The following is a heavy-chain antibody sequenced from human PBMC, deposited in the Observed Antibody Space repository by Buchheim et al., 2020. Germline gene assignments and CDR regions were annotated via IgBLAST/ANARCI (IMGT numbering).Heavy chain of an antibody. CDR2: ISYDGSVD. CDR3: TKEPLVNTGYYYPH. J-gene: IGHJ4*02. D-gene: IGHD2/OR15-2a*01. Sequence: QVQLVESGGGVVQPGRSLRLSCAASGFIFSNFGMHWVRRAPGKGLEWVAVISYDGSVDYYAASVKGRFTIPRDNSKNTMWLQMNSLRPEDTAVYYCTKEPLVNTGYYYPHWGQGTL. CDR1: GFIFSNFG. V-gene: IGHV3-30*18.